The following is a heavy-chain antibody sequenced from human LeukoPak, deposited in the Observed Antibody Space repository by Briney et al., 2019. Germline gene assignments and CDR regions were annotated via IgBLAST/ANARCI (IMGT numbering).Heavy chain of an antibody. J-gene: IGHJ4*02. D-gene: IGHD3-22*01. CDR2: ISTYNGNT. CDR3: ARVSSGYDDY. V-gene: IGHV1-18*04. CDR1: GYMSTGYY. Sequence: ASVKVSCKASGYMSTGYYIHWVRQAPGQGLEWMGWISTYNGNTNYAQKFQGRVTMTTDTPTSTAYMELRSLTSDDTAVYYCARVSSGYDDYWGQGTLVIVSS.